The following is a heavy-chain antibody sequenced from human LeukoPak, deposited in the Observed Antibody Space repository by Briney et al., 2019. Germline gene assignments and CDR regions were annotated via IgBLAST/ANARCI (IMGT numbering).Heavy chain of an antibody. CDR1: GGSFSGYY. CDR3: ARHHSYCSSTSCYFIFHFDY. CDR2: IYYSGST. J-gene: IGHJ4*02. Sequence: SETLSLTCAVYGGSFSGYYWSWIRQPPGKGLEWIGSIYYSGSTYYNPSLKSRVTISVDTSKDQFSLKLSSVTAADTAVYYCARHHSYCSSTSCYFIFHFDYWGQGTLVTVSS. D-gene: IGHD2-2*01. V-gene: IGHV4-34*01.